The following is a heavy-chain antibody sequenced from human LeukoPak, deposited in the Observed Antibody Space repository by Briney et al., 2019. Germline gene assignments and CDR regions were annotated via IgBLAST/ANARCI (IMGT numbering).Heavy chain of an antibody. CDR3: ARDHADYGDYPPLDYHYGMDV. V-gene: IGHV4-4*07. J-gene: IGHJ6*02. D-gene: IGHD4-17*01. CDR2: IYTSGST. CDR1: GGSISSYY. Sequence: SETLSLICTVSGGSISSYYWSWIRQPAGKGLEWIGRIYTSGSTNYNPSLKSRVTMSVDTSKNQFSLKLSSVTAADTAVYYCARDHADYGDYPPLDYHYGMDVWGQGTTVTVSS.